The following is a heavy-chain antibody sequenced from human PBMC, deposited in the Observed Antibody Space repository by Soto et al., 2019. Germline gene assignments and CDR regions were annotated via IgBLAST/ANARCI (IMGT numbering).Heavy chain of an antibody. D-gene: IGHD6-6*01. J-gene: IGHJ6*02. Sequence: SETLSLTCTVSGGSISGHYWSWIRQPPGKGLQYIGYISYSGSTNYNPSLKSRVTISVDTSNNQFSLRLSSVTAADTAVYYCAKDRVSSFYYYYGMDVWGQGTTVTVSS. CDR2: ISYSGST. CDR1: GGSISGHY. V-gene: IGHV4-59*11. CDR3: AKDRVSSFYYYYGMDV.